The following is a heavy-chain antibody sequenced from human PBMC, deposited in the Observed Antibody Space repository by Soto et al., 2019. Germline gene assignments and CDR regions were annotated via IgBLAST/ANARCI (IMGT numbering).Heavy chain of an antibody. CDR1: GFTFSDYA. CDR3: VKVVWDTMSTVSKGYFQH. V-gene: IGHV3-23*01. Sequence: EVQLLESGGGLVQPGGSLRLSCAASGFTFSDYAMNWVRQAPGKGLEWVSTISGSDTSTYYVDSVKGRFTISGDDSKNARDLHMNSRRAEYTAVYYCVKVVWDTMSTVSKGYFQHWGQGTMVSVSP. J-gene: IGHJ1*01. D-gene: IGHD4-17*01. CDR2: ISGSDTST.